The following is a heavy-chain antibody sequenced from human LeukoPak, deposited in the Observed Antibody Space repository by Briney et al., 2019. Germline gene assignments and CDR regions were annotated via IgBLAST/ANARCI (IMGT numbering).Heavy chain of an antibody. CDR1: GGSISSYY. Sequence: PSETLSLTWTVSGGSISSYYWSWIRQPPGKGLEWIGYISYSGSTNYNPSLKSRVTISIDTSKNQFSLKLRSVTAADTAIYYCARQGYDILTGYIDAFDIWGQGTMVTVSS. CDR3: ARQGYDILTGYIDAFDI. J-gene: IGHJ3*02. V-gene: IGHV4-59*08. CDR2: ISYSGST. D-gene: IGHD3-9*01.